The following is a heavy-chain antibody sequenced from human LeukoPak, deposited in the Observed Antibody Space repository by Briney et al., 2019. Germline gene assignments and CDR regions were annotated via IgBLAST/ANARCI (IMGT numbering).Heavy chain of an antibody. V-gene: IGHV4-39*02. CDR3: ARDEGRVGHPSTSYYYGMDV. Sequence: MPSETLSLTCTVSGGSIRSSSFYWGWIRQPPGKGLEWIGSMYYSGSTYYNPSLKSRVTISVDTSKNQFSLKLSSVTAADTAVYYCARDEGRVGHPSTSYYYGMDVWGQGTTVTVSS. D-gene: IGHD2-2*01. J-gene: IGHJ6*02. CDR1: GGSIRSSSFY. CDR2: MYYSGST.